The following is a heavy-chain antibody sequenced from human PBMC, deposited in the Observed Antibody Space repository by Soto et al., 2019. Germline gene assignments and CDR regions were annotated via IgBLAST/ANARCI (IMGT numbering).Heavy chain of an antibody. CDR3: ARDRGRAAAGEYFYYGMDV. Sequence: ASVKVSCKASGYIFTSYYMHWVRQAPGQGLDWMGVIDPSGGSTSYAQSFQGGVTLTRDASTSTVYMELSSLRSDDTALYYCARDRGRAAAGEYFYYGMDVWGQASTVTVSS. CDR2: IDPSGGST. CDR1: GYIFTSYY. V-gene: IGHV1-46*01. D-gene: IGHD6-13*01. J-gene: IGHJ6*02.